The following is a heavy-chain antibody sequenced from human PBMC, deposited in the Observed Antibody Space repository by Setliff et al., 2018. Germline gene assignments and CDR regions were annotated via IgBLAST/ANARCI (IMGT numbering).Heavy chain of an antibody. V-gene: IGHV4-59*01. J-gene: IGHJ6*02. CDR3: ARLSWDGLRYHGLDF. CDR1: GVSISNYY. Sequence: SETLSLTCNVSGVSISNYYWSWIRQPPGKGLEWIGYIQKSGGTNNNPSLKSRVTISVDTSTNQFSLNLRSVTAADTAVYYCARLSWDGLRYHGLDFWGQGTTVTVSS. D-gene: IGHD3-10*01. CDR2: IQKSGGT.